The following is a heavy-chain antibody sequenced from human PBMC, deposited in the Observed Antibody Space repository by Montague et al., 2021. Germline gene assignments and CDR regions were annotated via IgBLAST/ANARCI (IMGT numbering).Heavy chain of an antibody. Sequence: SETLSLTRSVSGDSINGWYWGWIRQHPGKGLEWIGSVFYSGATNYNPSLKSRVAMSADTSENQVSLKVNSVTAADTAVYYCARQGFYESGGFFIWGLGTLVTVSS. V-gene: IGHV4-59*01. CDR2: VFYSGAT. D-gene: IGHD3-22*01. CDR1: GDSINGWY. J-gene: IGHJ4*02. CDR3: ARQGFYESGGFFI.